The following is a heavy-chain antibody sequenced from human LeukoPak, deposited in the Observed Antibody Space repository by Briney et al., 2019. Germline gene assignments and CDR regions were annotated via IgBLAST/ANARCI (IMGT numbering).Heavy chain of an antibody. CDR1: GGSFSGYY. CDR3: ARGDYGEDY. CDR2: INHSGST. J-gene: IGHJ4*02. Sequence: SETLSLTCAVYGGSFSGYYWSWIRQPPGKGLEWIGEINHSGSTNYNPPLKSRVTISVDTSKNQFSLKLSSVTAADTAVYYCARGDYGEDYWGQGTLLTVSS. D-gene: IGHD4-17*01. V-gene: IGHV4-34*01.